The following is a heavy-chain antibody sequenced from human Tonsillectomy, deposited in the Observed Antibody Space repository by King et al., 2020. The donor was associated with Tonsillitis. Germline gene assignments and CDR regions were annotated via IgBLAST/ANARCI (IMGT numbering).Heavy chain of an antibody. J-gene: IGHJ6*03. Sequence: VQLVESGGGLVKPGGSLRLSCAASGFTLSDYYMSWIRQAPGTGLEWGSYISSSMSYTNYADSVKGRFTISRDNAKNSLYLQMNSLRAEDTAVYYCARDLTLYYYDSSGYSYVYYYYYMDVWSKGTSVTVSS. CDR2: ISSSMSYT. V-gene: IGHV3-11*05. CDR3: ARDLTLYYYDSSGYSYVYYYYYMDV. CDR1: GFTLSDYY. D-gene: IGHD3-22*01.